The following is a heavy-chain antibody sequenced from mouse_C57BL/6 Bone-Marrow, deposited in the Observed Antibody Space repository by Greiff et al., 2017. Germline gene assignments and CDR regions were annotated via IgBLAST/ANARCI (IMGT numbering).Heavy chain of an antibody. CDR2: INPNYGTT. Sequence: EVQLQQSGPELVKPGASVKISCKASGYSFTDYNMNWVKQSNGKSLEWIGVINPNYGTTSYNQKFKGKATLTVDQSSSTSYMQLNSLTSEDSAVYSCHYYYGSSWYFDYWGQGTTLTVSS. J-gene: IGHJ2*01. V-gene: IGHV1-39*01. CDR1: GYSFTDYN. CDR3: HYYYGSSWYFDY. D-gene: IGHD1-1*01.